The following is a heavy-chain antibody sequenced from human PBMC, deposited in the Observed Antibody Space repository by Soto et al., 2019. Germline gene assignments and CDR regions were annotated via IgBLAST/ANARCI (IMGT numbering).Heavy chain of an antibody. CDR2: INPSGGST. CDR1: GYTFTSYY. D-gene: IGHD6-6*01. Sequence: QVQLVPSGAEVKEPGASVKVSCKASGYTFTSYYMHWVRQAPGQGLVWMGIINPSGGSTSYAQKFHGRVTMNRDRSTSTVYLELSSLRAEHTAVYYCARKSIAALIDYWGQGTVVAFSS. CDR3: ARKSIAALIDY. J-gene: IGHJ4*02. V-gene: IGHV1-46*01.